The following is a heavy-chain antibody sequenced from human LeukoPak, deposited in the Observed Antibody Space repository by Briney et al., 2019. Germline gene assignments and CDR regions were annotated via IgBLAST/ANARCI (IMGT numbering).Heavy chain of an antibody. D-gene: IGHD2-15*01. Sequence: ASVKVSCKASGYTFTSYYMHWVRQAPGQGLEWMVIINPSGGSTSYAQKFQGRVTMTRDTSTSTVYMELSSLRSEDTAVYYCARDSVSVEEVGYYYGMDVWGQGTTVTVSS. J-gene: IGHJ6*02. V-gene: IGHV1-46*01. CDR3: ARDSVSVEEVGYYYGMDV. CDR1: GYTFTSYY. CDR2: INPSGGST.